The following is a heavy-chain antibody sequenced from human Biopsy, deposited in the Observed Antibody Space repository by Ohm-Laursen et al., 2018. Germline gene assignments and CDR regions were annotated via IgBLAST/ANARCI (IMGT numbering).Heavy chain of an antibody. CDR1: GGAFTNYD. CDR3: GRAVRNQLLTDP. Sequence: SVKVSCKAPGGAFTNYDITWVRQASGQGPEWMGWLNPVSGNSNFGQKFRGRVTVTSDTSISTAYMELSGLTSDDTATYYCGRAVRNQLLTDPWGQGTLVTVTS. D-gene: IGHD1-7*01. J-gene: IGHJ5*02. V-gene: IGHV1-8*02. CDR2: LNPVSGNS.